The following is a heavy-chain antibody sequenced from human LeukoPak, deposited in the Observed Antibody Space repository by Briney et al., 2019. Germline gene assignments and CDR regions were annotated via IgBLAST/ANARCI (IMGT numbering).Heavy chain of an antibody. Sequence: GGSLRLSCAASGFTFSSYWMHWVRQAPGKGLVWVSRIKSDGSTNYADSVKGRFTISRDNTKNTVSLQMNSLGAEDTGVYYCARAPSEIGGYYPEYFRHWGQGTLVTVSS. CDR3: ARAPSEIGGYYPEYFRH. D-gene: IGHD3-22*01. V-gene: IGHV3-74*01. CDR1: GFTFSSYW. J-gene: IGHJ1*01. CDR2: IKSDGST.